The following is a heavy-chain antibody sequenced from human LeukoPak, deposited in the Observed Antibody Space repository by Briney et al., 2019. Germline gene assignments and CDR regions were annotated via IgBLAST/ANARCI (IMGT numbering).Heavy chain of an antibody. J-gene: IGHJ5*02. D-gene: IGHD3-10*01. Sequence: ASVKVSCKASGYSFRSSGISWVRQAPGQGLEWMGWISSYNGDTKYAENLQGRVTLTTDTSSSTAYMELRSLRSDDTAVYYCARQIWFATGAEGCPFDPWGQGTLVTVSS. CDR1: GYSFRSSG. V-gene: IGHV1-18*01. CDR2: ISSYNGDT. CDR3: ARQIWFATGAEGCPFDP.